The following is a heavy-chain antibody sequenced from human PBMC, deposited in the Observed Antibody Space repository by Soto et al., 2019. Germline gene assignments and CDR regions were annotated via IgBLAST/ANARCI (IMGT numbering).Heavy chain of an antibody. CDR3: ARDSRGATQDAFDI. D-gene: IGHD1-26*01. CDR1: GYTFTSYA. Sequence: GASVKVSCKASGYTFTSYAMHWVRQAPGQGLEWMGGIIPIFGTANYAQKFQGRVTITADESTSTAYMELSSLRSEDTAVYYCARDSRGATQDAFDIWGQGTMVTVSS. J-gene: IGHJ3*02. CDR2: IIPIFGTA. V-gene: IGHV1-69*13.